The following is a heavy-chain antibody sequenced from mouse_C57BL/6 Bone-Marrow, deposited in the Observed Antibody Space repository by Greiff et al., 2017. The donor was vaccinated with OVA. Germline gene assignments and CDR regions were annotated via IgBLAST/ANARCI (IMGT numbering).Heavy chain of an antibody. Sequence: EVQLKESGGGLVKPGGSLKLSCAASGFTFSSYAMSWVRQTPEKRLEWVATISDGGSYTYYPDNVKGRFTISRDNAKNNLYLQMSHLKSEDTAMYYCARDGYYEGRGYAMDYWGQGTSVTVSS. V-gene: IGHV5-4*01. CDR1: GFTFSSYA. D-gene: IGHD2-3*01. J-gene: IGHJ4*01. CDR2: ISDGGSYT. CDR3: ARDGYYEGRGYAMDY.